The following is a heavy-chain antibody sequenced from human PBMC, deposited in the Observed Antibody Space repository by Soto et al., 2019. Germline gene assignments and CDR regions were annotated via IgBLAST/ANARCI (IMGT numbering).Heavy chain of an antibody. CDR1: GGTFRNYP. CDR2: IFPLTDIP. J-gene: IGHJ4*02. V-gene: IGHV1-69*02. Sequence: VQLVQSGTEVKKPGSSVKVSCKASGGTFRNYPINWVRQAPGQGLEWMGSIFPLTDIPDYAQNFQARLTINADKSTSTAYMEFSSLTSDDTAMYFCARGPLVVLNYFESWGQGTLVTVSS. CDR3: ARGPLVVLNYFES.